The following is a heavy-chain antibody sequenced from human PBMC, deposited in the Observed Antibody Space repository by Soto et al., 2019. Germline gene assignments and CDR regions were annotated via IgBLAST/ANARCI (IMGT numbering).Heavy chain of an antibody. D-gene: IGHD6-25*01. CDR1: GFTFDVHA. CDR3: AKGAAASPSADY. CDR2: INWNSNII. J-gene: IGHJ4*02. Sequence: VQLVESGGGLVQTGRSLRLSCAASGFTFDVHAMHWVRQAPGKGLEWVSGINWNSNIIGYADSVEGRFTISRDNSKNSLYLQMNSLRTEDTAFYYCAKGAAASPSADYWGLGTLVTVSS. V-gene: IGHV3-9*01.